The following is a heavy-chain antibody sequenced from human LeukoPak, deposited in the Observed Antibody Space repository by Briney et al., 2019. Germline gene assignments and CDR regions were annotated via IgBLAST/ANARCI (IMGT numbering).Heavy chain of an antibody. D-gene: IGHD3-22*01. V-gene: IGHV4-59*01. J-gene: IGHJ4*02. CDR3: ARVRGYYDSSGYDY. CDR1: GASISSYY. CDR2: IYYSGST. Sequence: SETLSLTCTVPGASISSYYWSWIRQPPGKGLEWIGYIYYSGSTNYNPALKSRVTISEDTSKNQISLKLSSVTAADTAVYYCARVRGYYDSSGYDYWGQGTLVTVSS.